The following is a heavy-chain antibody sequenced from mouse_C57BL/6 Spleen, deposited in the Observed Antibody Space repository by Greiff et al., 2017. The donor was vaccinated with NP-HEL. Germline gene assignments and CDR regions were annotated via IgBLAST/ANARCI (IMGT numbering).Heavy chain of an antibody. CDR3: ARHGYYGSSYDYYAMDY. D-gene: IGHD1-1*01. J-gene: IGHJ4*01. CDR2: ISSGGSYT. Sequence: EVKLVESGGDLVKPGGSLKLSCAASGFTFSSYGMSWVRQTPDKRLEWVATISSGGSYTYYPDSVKGRFTISRDNAKNTLYLQMSSLKSEDTAMYYCARHGYYGSSYDYYAMDYWGQGTSVTVSS. V-gene: IGHV5-6*01. CDR1: GFTFSSYG.